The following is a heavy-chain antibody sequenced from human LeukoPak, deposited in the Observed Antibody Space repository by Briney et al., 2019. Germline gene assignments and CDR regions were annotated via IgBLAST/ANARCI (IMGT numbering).Heavy chain of an antibody. J-gene: IGHJ4*02. CDR1: GYTFTGYY. Sequence: ASVKVSCKASGYTFTGYYMHWVRQAPGQGLEWMGWINPNSGGTNYAPKFQGRVTMTRDTSISTAYMELSWLRSDDTAVYYCARGHDSSGYYSGTGDYWGQGALVTASS. D-gene: IGHD3-22*01. CDR2: INPNSGGT. CDR3: ARGHDSSGYYSGTGDY. V-gene: IGHV1-2*02.